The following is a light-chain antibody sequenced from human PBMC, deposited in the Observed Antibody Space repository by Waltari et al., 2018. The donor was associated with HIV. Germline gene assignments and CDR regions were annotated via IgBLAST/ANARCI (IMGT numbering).Light chain of an antibody. CDR1: SRDVGGYQY. CDR2: EVS. Sequence: QSALSQPASVSGSFGQSITISCTGTSRDVGGYQYVSWYQQQPGKAPKHLISEVSNRPSGVSSRFSGSKSGNTASLTIFWLQAEDEADYYCSSYTNRDTVVFGGGTKLTVV. J-gene: IGLJ2*01. CDR3: SSYTNRDTVV. V-gene: IGLV2-14*03.